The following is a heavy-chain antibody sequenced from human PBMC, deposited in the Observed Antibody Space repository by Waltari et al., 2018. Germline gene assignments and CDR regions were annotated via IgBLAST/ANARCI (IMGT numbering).Heavy chain of an antibody. J-gene: IGHJ5*02. V-gene: IGHV4-59*01. Sequence: QVQLQESGPGLVKPSETLSLTCTVSGGSISSYYWSWIRQPPGKGLEWIGYIYYSGSTNYNPSLKSRVTISVDTSKNQFSLKLSSVTAADTAVYYCASTLDSSGWNQGHWFDPWGQGTLVTVSS. CDR1: GGSISSYY. CDR2: IYYSGST. D-gene: IGHD6-19*01. CDR3: ASTLDSSGWNQGHWFDP.